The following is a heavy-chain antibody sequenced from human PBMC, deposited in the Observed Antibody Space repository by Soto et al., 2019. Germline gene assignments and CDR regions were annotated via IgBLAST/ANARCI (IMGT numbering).Heavy chain of an antibody. CDR2: INPNRGGT. CDR3: ARGVDTAMVYYYGMDV. V-gene: IGHV1-2*04. Sequence: ASVKVSCKASGYTFTGYYMHWVRQAPGQGLEWMGWINPNRGGTNYAQKFQGWVTMTRDTSISTAYMELSRLGSDDTAVYYCARGVDTAMVYYYGMDVWGQGTTVTVSS. CDR1: GYTFTGYY. J-gene: IGHJ6*02. D-gene: IGHD5-18*01.